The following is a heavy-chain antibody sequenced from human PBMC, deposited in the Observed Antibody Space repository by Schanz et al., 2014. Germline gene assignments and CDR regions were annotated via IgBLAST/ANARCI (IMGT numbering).Heavy chain of an antibody. CDR1: GFTFSDYS. CDR3: AKDGPGGSGSYSADGGMDV. CDR2: ISGGGGST. Sequence: EVQLVESGGGWVQPGGSLRLSCAASGFTFSDYSMNWVRQAPGKGLEWVSAISGGGGSTYYTDSVKGRFPISRDNSKSTLYLQMNSLRAEDTAVYYCAKDGPGGSGSYSADGGMDVWGQGTTVAVSS. D-gene: IGHD3-10*01. V-gene: IGHV3-23*04. J-gene: IGHJ6*02.